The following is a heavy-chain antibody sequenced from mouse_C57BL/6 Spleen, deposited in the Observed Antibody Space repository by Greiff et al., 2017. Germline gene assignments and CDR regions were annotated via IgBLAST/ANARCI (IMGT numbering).Heavy chain of an antibody. J-gene: IGHJ1*03. D-gene: IGHD1-1*01. CDR1: GYTFTSYW. CDR3: ARGGLLLRSSDGGFDV. Sequence: QVQLQQPGAELVRPGSSVKLSCKASGYTFTSYWMHWVKQRPIQGLEWIGNIDPSDSETHYNQKFKDKATLTVDTSSSTAHRQLSSLTAEASAVYYWARGGLLLRSSDGGFDVWGTGTTVTVSS. V-gene: IGHV1-52*01. CDR2: IDPSDSET.